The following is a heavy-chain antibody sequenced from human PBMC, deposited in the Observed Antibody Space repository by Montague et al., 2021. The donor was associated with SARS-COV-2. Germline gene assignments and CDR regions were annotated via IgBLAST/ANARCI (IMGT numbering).Heavy chain of an antibody. CDR1: GGSISSYY. CDR2: IFHSGIT. V-gene: IGHV4-59*13. Sequence: SETLSLTCSVSGGSISSYYWSWIRQPPGKGLEWIGYIFHSGITDYNPSLKSRVTISVDTSNNYFSLRLSSVTAADTAVYYCARDNQYYDDNAGDDWFDPWGQGTLVTVSS. D-gene: IGHD3-16*01. J-gene: IGHJ5*02. CDR3: ARDNQYYDDNAGDDWFDP.